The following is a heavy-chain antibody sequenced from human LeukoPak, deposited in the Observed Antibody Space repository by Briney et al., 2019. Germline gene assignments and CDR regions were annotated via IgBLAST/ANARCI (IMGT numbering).Heavy chain of an antibody. J-gene: IGHJ4*02. CDR1: GYTFTDYT. CDR3: ARDRLRSGWHAPFDY. Sequence: ASVKVSCKASGYTFTDYTMHWLRQAPGQRLEWMGWINAGNGNTKYSQKFQGRVTITRDTSASTAYMELSSLRSEDTAVYYCARDRLRSGWHAPFDYWGQGTLVTVSS. CDR2: INAGNGNT. V-gene: IGHV1-3*01. D-gene: IGHD6-19*01.